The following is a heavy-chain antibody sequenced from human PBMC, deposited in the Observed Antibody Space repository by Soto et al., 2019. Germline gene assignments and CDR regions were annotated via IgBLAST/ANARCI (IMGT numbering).Heavy chain of an antibody. CDR3: ARDWDYGDYEALGMDV. Sequence: SVKVSCKLSGYTLSELSMHWVRQSPGKGLEWMGGIIPIFGTANYAQKFQGRVTITADKSTSTAYMELSSLRSEDTAVYYCARDWDYGDYEALGMDVWGQGTTVTVSS. CDR2: IIPIFGTA. V-gene: IGHV1-69*06. D-gene: IGHD4-17*01. J-gene: IGHJ6*02. CDR1: GYTLSELS.